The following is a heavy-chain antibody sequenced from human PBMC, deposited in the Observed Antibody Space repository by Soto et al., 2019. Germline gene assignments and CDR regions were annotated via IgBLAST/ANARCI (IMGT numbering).Heavy chain of an antibody. J-gene: IGHJ6*02. Sequence: ASVKVSCKASGYTFTGYYMHWVRQAPGQGLEWMGWINPNSGGTNYAQKFQGWVTMTRDTSISTAYMELSRLRSDDTAVYYCARGLGAVASYYYYGMDVWGQGTTVTVSS. CDR2: INPNSGGT. D-gene: IGHD6-19*01. CDR3: ARGLGAVASYYYYGMDV. V-gene: IGHV1-2*04. CDR1: GYTFTGYY.